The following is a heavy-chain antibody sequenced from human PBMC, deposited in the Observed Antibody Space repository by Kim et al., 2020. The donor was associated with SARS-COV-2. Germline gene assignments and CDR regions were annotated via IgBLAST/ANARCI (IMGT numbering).Heavy chain of an antibody. CDR1: GFTFSSYG. J-gene: IGHJ5*02. Sequence: GGSLRLSCAASGFTFSSYGMRWVRQAPGKGLEWVANISYDGSNKYYADSVKGRFTISRDNSKNTLYLQMNSLRAEDTAVYYCAKDRYYYDSSGYPNWFDPCGHGTPVTVSP. CDR3: AKDRYYYDSSGYPNWFDP. V-gene: IGHV3-30*18. CDR2: ISYDGSNK. D-gene: IGHD3-22*01.